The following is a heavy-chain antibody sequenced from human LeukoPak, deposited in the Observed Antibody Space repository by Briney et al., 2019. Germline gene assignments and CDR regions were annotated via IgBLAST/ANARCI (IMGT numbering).Heavy chain of an antibody. V-gene: IGHV4-38-2*01. J-gene: IGHJ4*01. CDR1: GYSIGSGYY. D-gene: IGHD3-10*01. CDR2: IYHSGST. Sequence: PSETLSLTCAVPGYSIGSGYYWGWIRQPPGKGLEWIGSIYHSGSTYYNPSLKSRVTISVDTSKNQFSLKLSSETATDTAVYYCASQRSYYGSGVYFDHWGQGTLVTVSS. CDR3: ASQRSYYGSGVYFDH.